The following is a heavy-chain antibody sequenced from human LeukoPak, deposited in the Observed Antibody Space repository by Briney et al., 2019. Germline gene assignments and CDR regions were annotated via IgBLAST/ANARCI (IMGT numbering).Heavy chain of an antibody. CDR2: INHSGST. Sequence: PSETLSLTCAVYGGSFSGYYCSWIRQPPGKGLEWIGEINHSGSTNYNPSLKSRVTISVDTSKNQFSLKLSSVTAADTAVYYCARPQGSSGWYYFDYWGQGTLVTVSS. V-gene: IGHV4-34*01. CDR3: ARPQGSSGWYYFDY. D-gene: IGHD6-19*01. CDR1: GGSFSGYY. J-gene: IGHJ4*02.